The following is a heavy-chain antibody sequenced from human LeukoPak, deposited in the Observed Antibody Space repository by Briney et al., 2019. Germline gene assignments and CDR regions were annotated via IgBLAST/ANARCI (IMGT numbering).Heavy chain of an antibody. V-gene: IGHV3-21*01. CDR1: GLTFSSYS. Sequence: GGSLRLSCAASGLTFSSYSMNWVRQAPGKGLEWVSSISSSSTYIYYADSVKGRFTISRDNAKNSLYLQMNSLRAEDTGVYYCARGYSSGWSLWGQGTPVTVSS. D-gene: IGHD6-19*01. CDR2: ISSSSTYI. CDR3: ARGYSSGWSL. J-gene: IGHJ4*02.